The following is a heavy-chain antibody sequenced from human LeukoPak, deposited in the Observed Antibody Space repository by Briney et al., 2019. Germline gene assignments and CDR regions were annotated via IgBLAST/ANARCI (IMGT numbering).Heavy chain of an antibody. CDR3: ASVDSSGWTPFDY. CDR2: ISAYNGNT. J-gene: IGHJ4*02. Sequence: GASAKVPCKASGYTFTSYGISWVRQAPGQGLEWMGWISAYNGNTNYAQKLQGRVTMTTDTSTSTAYMELRSLRSDDTAVYYCASVDSSGWTPFDYWGQGTLVTVSS. V-gene: IGHV1-18*01. CDR1: GYTFTSYG. D-gene: IGHD6-19*01.